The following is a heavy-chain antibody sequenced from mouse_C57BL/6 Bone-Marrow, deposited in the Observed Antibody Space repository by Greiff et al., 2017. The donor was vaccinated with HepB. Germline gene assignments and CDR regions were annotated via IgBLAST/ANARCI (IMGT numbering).Heavy chain of an antibody. CDR1: GYTFTDYY. Sequence: VNVVESGAELVRPGASVKLSCKASGYTFTDYYIIWVKQRPGQGLEWIARIYPGSGNTYYNEKFKGKATLTAEKSSSTANMQLSSLTSEDSAVYVCAREGVRHFDYWCQGTTLTVSS. CDR2: IYPGSGNT. V-gene: IGHV1-76*01. CDR3: AREGVRHFDY. J-gene: IGHJ2*01. D-gene: IGHD1-2*01.